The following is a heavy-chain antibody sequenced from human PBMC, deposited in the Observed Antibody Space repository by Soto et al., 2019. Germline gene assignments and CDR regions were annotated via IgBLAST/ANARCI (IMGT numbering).Heavy chain of an antibody. Sequence: GGSLRLSCAASGFTFSNAWMSWVRQAPGKGLEWVGRIKSKTDGGTTDYAAPVKGRFTISRDDSKNTLYLQMNSLKTEDTAVYYCTTDPRLVVVPAAIEAFDIWGQGTMVTVSS. CDR2: IKSKTDGGTT. D-gene: IGHD2-2*02. V-gene: IGHV3-15*01. J-gene: IGHJ3*02. CDR3: TTDPRLVVVPAAIEAFDI. CDR1: GFTFSNAW.